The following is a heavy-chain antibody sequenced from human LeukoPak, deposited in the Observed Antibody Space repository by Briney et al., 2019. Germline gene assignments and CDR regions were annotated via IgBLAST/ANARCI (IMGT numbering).Heavy chain of an antibody. CDR1: GFTFSSYG. J-gene: IGHJ6*02. CDR3: ARDQGGYSYGSAGMDV. Sequence: GGSLRLSCAASGFTFSSYGMHWVRQAPGKGLEWVAVISYDGSNKYYADSVKGRFTISRDNSKNTLYLQMNSLRAEDTAVYYCARDQGGYSYGSAGMDVWGQGTTVTVSS. D-gene: IGHD5-18*01. CDR2: ISYDGSNK. V-gene: IGHV3-30*03.